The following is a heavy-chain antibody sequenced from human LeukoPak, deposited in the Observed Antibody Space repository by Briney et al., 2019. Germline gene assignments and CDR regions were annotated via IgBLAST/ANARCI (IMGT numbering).Heavy chain of an antibody. CDR1: GFTFSSYA. V-gene: IGHV3-30*04. J-gene: IGHJ4*02. Sequence: QPGRSLRLSCAASGFTFSSYAMHWVRQAPGKGLEWVAVISYDGSNKYYADSVKGRFTISRDNSKNTLYLQMNSLRAEDTAVYYCARERYCSGGSCYSFDYWGQGTLVTVSS. CDR3: ARERYCSGGSCYSFDY. D-gene: IGHD2-15*01. CDR2: ISYDGSNK.